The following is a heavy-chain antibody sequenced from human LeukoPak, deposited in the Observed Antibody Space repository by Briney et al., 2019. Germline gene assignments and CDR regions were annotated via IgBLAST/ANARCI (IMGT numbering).Heavy chain of an antibody. CDR3: ARDRGFDYVGGTYRSGVFDS. CDR1: GGSFSSYA. J-gene: IGHJ5*01. V-gene: IGHV1-69*13. Sequence: SVKVSCKASGGSFSSYAFSWVRQAPGHGLEWMGWIIPLFGRSNYAQRFEGRVTLTADDATRTAHMELTGLRSEDTAVYYCARDRGFDYVGGTYRSGVFDSWGQGTLVTVSS. CDR2: IIPLFGRS. D-gene: IGHD3-16*02.